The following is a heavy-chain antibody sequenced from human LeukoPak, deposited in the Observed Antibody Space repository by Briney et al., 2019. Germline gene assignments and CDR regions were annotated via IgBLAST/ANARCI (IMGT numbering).Heavy chain of an antibody. Sequence: GGPLRLSCEASGFTFSDPYMSWIRQAPGKGLECPSYISGSGTDINYADSVRGRFTISRDNAKNLLYLQMNDLRLEDTAVYYCARTARHLDYWGQGTLVTVSS. J-gene: IGHJ4*02. V-gene: IGHV3-11*04. CDR1: GFTFSDPY. CDR2: ISGSGTDI. D-gene: IGHD5-18*01. CDR3: ARTARHLDY.